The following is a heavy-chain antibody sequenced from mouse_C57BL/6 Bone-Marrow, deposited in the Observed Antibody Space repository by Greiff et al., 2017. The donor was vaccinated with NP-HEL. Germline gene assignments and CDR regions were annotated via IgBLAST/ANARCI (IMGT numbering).Heavy chain of an antibody. V-gene: IGHV1-15*01. CDR2: IDPETGGT. CDR3: TIDWLTLAY. J-gene: IGHJ3*01. Sequence: VQLQQSGAELVRPGASLTLSCKASGYTFTDYEMHWVKQTPVHGLEWIGAIDPETGGTAYHQKFKGKSILTADKSSSTAYMELRSLTSEDSAVYYCTIDWLTLAYWGEGTLVTFSA. D-gene: IGHD1-3*01. CDR1: GYTFTDYE.